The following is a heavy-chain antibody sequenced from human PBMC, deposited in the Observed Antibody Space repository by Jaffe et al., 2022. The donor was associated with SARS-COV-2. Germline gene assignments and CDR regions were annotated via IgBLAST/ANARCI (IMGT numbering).Heavy chain of an antibody. D-gene: IGHD3-22*01. CDR1: GLTFSDAW. CDR3: TADLYDSNGHSCDQ. Sequence: EVQLVESGGGLVKPGGSLRVSCAVSGLTFSDAWMNWVRQAPGKGLEWVGRIATISVGGASDYALAVKGRFTISRDDSANTVYLQMNSLKTEDTAVYYCTADLYDSNGHSCDQWGQGALVTVSS. CDR2: IATISVGGAS. J-gene: IGHJ5*02. V-gene: IGHV3-15*04.